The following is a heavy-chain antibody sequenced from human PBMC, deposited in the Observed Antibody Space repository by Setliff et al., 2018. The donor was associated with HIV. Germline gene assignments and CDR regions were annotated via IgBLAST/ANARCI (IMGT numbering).Heavy chain of an antibody. Sequence: ASVKVSCKTSGYTFSNYPIHWLRQAPGQRPEWMGWVNTGKGDTKYTQRFQDRLTITTDSSASSVYMELSSLSSDDTAIYYCARDRFTLTSSIFGFWGHGTLVTVS. D-gene: IGHD3-3*01. CDR3: ARDRFTLTSSIFGF. CDR2: VNTGKGDT. CDR1: GYTFSNYP. J-gene: IGHJ4*01. V-gene: IGHV1-3*04.